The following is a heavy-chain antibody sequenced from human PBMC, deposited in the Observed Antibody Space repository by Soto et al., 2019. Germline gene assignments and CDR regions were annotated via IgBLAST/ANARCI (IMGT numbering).Heavy chain of an antibody. J-gene: IGHJ4*02. Sequence: GASVKVSCKASGYTFTSYGISWVRQAPGQGLEWMGWISAYNGNTNYAQKLQGRVTMTTDTSTSTAYMELRSLRSDDTAVYYCARALQYYYDSSVGYWGQGTLVTVSS. CDR2: ISAYNGNT. CDR3: ARALQYYYDSSVGY. V-gene: IGHV1-18*01. D-gene: IGHD3-22*01. CDR1: GYTFTSYG.